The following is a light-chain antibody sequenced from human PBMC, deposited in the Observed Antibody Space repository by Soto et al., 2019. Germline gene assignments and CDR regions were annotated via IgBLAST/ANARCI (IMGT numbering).Light chain of an antibody. CDR3: GTWDSSLSDAI. V-gene: IGLV1-51*01. Sequence: QSVLTQPPSVSAAPGQKVTISGSGSSYNIGNNYVSWYQQLPVTAPKLLIYDNNKRPSEIPDRFSGSKSGTSGTLGITGLQTGDEADYYCGTWDSSLSDAIFGRGTKLTVL. CDR1: SYNIGNNY. J-gene: IGLJ2*01. CDR2: DNN.